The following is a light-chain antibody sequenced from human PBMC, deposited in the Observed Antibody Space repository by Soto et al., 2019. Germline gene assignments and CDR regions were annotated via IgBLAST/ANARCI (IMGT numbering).Light chain of an antibody. V-gene: IGLV2-11*01. CDR2: DVT. CDR3: CSYAGSYTYV. J-gene: IGLJ1*01. Sequence: QSVLTQPRSVSGSPGQSVTISCTGTSSVVGNYNYVSWYQQHPGKAPKLMIYDVTRRPSGVPDRFSGSRSGNTASLTISGLQAEDEADYYCCSYAGSYTYVFGIGTKVTVL. CDR1: SSVVGNYNY.